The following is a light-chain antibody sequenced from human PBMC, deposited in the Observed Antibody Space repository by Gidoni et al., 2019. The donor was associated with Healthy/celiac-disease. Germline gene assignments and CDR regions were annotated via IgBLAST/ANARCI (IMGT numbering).Light chain of an antibody. CDR1: QSVSSSY. V-gene: IGKV3-20*01. CDR3: QQYGSSAFT. Sequence: EIVLTQSPGTLSLSPGERATLSCMASQSVSSSYLACYQQKTGQAPRLLIYGAASRATGIPDRFSGSGSGTDFTLTISRLEPEDYAVYYCQQYGSSAFTFGQGTRLEIK. J-gene: IGKJ5*01. CDR2: GAA.